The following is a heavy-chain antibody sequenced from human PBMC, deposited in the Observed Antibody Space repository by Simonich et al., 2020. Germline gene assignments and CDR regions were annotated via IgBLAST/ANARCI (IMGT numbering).Heavy chain of an antibody. CDR2: IYHRGST. V-gene: IGHV4-38-2*01. Sequence: QVQLQESGPGLVKPSETLSLPCAVSGYSISSGYYWGWIRQPPGKGLEWIGSIYHRGSTYYNPSLKSRVTISVDTSKNQFSLKLSSVTAADTAVYYCARVGYSNYYYYGMDVWGQGTTVTVSS. J-gene: IGHJ6*02. CDR3: ARVGYSNYYYYGMDV. CDR1: GYSISSGYY. D-gene: IGHD6-13*01.